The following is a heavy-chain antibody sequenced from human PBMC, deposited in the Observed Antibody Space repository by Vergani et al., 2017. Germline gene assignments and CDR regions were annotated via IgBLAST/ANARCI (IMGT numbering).Heavy chain of an antibody. D-gene: IGHD3-22*01. V-gene: IGHV1-8*02. CDR2: MNPNSGNT. CDR1: GYTFTSYD. J-gene: IGHJ5*02. CDR3: ARGGGHVITMIVVVSTSNWFDP. Sequence: QVQLVPSGAEVKKPGASVKVSCTASGYTFTSYDINWVRQATGQGLEWMGWMNPNSGNTGYAQKFQGRVTMTRNASISTAYMELSSLRSEDTAVYYCARGGGHVITMIVVVSTSNWFDPWGQGTLVTVSS.